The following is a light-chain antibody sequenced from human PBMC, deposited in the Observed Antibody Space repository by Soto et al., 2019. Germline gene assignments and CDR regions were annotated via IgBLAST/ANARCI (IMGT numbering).Light chain of an antibody. Sequence: DIQMTQSPSTLSASVGDRVTITCRASQSISTWLAWYQQKPGKAPKVLIYGASSFESGVPSRFSGSGSGTEFTLSISILQPDDFATFYCQQYKNYLTCGAGTKVDIK. J-gene: IGKJ3*01. CDR3: QQYKNYLT. CDR2: GAS. V-gene: IGKV1-5*01. CDR1: QSISTW.